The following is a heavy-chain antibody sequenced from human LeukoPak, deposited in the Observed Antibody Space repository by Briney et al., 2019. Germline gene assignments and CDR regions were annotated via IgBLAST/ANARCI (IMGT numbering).Heavy chain of an antibody. CDR2: ISAYNGNT. D-gene: IGHD3-22*01. Sequence: ASVKVSCKASGYTFTSYGISWVRQAPGQGLEWMGWISAYNGNTNYAQKLQGGVTMTTDTSTSTAYMELRSLRSDDTAVYYCASPAHYYDSRQMAYWGQGTLVTVSS. J-gene: IGHJ4*02. CDR1: GYTFTSYG. V-gene: IGHV1-18*01. CDR3: ASPAHYYDSRQMAY.